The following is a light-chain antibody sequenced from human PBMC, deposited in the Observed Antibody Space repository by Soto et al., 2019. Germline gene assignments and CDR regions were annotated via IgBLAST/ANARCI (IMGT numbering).Light chain of an antibody. Sequence: DIQMTQSPSSLSASVGDRVTITCRASQSISSYLNWYQQKPGKAPKLLIYAASSLQSGVPSRFSGSGSGKDFPLTISSLHPKDFATYYCQQSYRPLLTFGGGPKVEIK. J-gene: IGKJ4*01. CDR1: QSISSY. CDR2: AAS. CDR3: QQSYRPLLT. V-gene: IGKV1-39*01.